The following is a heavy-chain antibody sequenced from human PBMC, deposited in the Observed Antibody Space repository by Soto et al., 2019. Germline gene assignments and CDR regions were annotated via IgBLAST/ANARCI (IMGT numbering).Heavy chain of an antibody. CDR1: GGTFSSYA. J-gene: IGHJ4*02. CDR3: AKGSQWLREFDY. V-gene: IGHV1-69*13. Sequence: ASVKVSCKASGGTFSSYAISWVRQAPGQGLEWMGGIIPIFGTANYAQKFQGRVTITADESTSTAYMELSSLRSEDTAVYYCAKGSQWLREFDYWGQGTLVTVYS. D-gene: IGHD5-12*01. CDR2: IIPIFGTA.